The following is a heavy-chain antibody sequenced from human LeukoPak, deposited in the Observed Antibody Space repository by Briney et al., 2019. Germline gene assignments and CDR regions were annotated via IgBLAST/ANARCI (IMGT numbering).Heavy chain of an antibody. CDR3: ARHHRSGWFDY. J-gene: IGHJ4*02. D-gene: IGHD6-19*01. CDR2: IYYSGST. V-gene: IGHV4-59*08. CDR1: GGSISSYY. Sequence: SETLSLTRTVSGGSISSYYWSWIRQPPGKGLEWIGYIYYSGSTNYNPSLKSRVTISVDTSKNQFSLKLSSVTAADTAVYYCARHHRSGWFDYWGQGTLVTVSS.